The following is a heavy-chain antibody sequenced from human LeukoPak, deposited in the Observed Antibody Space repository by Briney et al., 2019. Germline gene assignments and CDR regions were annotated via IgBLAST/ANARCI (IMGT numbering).Heavy chain of an antibody. CDR3: ARLVVSVWYGYYFDY. V-gene: IGHV3-21*01. CDR2: ISSSSSYI. CDR1: GFTFSTYE. J-gene: IGHJ4*02. D-gene: IGHD6-19*01. Sequence: GGSLRLSCAASGFTFSTYEMNWVRQAPGKGLEWVSSISSSSSYIYYADSVKGRFTISRDNAKNSLYLQMNSLRAEDTAVYYCARLVVSVWYGYYFDYWGQGTLVTVSS.